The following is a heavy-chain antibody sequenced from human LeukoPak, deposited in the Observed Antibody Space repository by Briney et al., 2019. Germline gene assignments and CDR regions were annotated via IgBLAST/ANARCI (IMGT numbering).Heavy chain of an antibody. D-gene: IGHD3-9*01. J-gene: IGHJ5*02. Sequence: SETLSLTCAVYGGSFSGYYWSWIRQPPGKGLEWIGEIIHSGSTNYNPSLKSRVTISVDTSKNQFSLKLSSVTAADTAVYYCARGSYDILTGPNWFDPWGQGTLVTVSS. CDR3: ARGSYDILTGPNWFDP. V-gene: IGHV4-34*01. CDR1: GGSFSGYY. CDR2: IIHSGST.